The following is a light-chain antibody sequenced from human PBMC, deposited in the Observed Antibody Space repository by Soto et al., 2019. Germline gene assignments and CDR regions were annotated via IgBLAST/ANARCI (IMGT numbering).Light chain of an antibody. CDR2: DTT. CDR1: TGAVTNGHY. V-gene: IGLV7-46*01. CDR3: LLSYNGPYV. Sequence: QAVVTQEPSLPVSPGGTVTLTCGSSTGAVTNGHYPYWFQQKPGQAPRTLIYDTTNRHSWTPARFSGSLLGGKAALTLSGAQPEDEAEYYCLLSYNGPYVFGTGTKVTV. J-gene: IGLJ1*01.